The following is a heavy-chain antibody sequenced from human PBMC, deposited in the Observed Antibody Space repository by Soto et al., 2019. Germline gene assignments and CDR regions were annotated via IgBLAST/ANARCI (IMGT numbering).Heavy chain of an antibody. CDR3: VKHDSWAFDI. V-gene: IGHV3-48*01. CDR2: ISVGSGSI. CDR1: GFIFRSYA. Sequence: ELQLVESGGGLVQPGGSLRVSCAASGFIFRSYAFNWIRQAPGKGLEWVSYISVGSGSIFYADSVKGPFTISRDDGKNSLYLQMNTLRGEHTAVYYCVKHDSWAFDIWGQGTMVTVSS. D-gene: IGHD3-22*01. J-gene: IGHJ3*02.